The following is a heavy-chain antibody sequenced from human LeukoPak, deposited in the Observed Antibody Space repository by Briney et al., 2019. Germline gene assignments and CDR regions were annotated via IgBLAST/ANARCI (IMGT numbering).Heavy chain of an antibody. CDR2: ISPNGYT. Sequence: SETLSLTCTVSGASIGSYYWSWIRQPPGKGLEWIGYISPNGYTLYTPSLRSRVTISRDTSDNQFSLIPSSVTAADTAIYYCTRHDVVPIIGHGMSVWGQGTTVTVSS. J-gene: IGHJ6*02. CDR1: GASIGSYY. D-gene: IGHD2-2*01. CDR3: TRHDVVPIIGHGMSV. V-gene: IGHV4-59*08.